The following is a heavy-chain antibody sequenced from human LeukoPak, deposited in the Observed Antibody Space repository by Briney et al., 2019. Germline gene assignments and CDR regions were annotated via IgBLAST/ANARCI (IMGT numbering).Heavy chain of an antibody. D-gene: IGHD3-10*01. CDR3: ARGPDPVVRGPRRAFDL. Sequence: GGSLGLSCTASGFTFTYYAMHWVRQAPGKGLELVALISYDGSRQYYTDSVKGRFIISRDDSKNTVYLQMNSLGVDDTALYYCARGPDPVVRGPRRAFDLWGQGTMVTVSS. J-gene: IGHJ3*01. CDR1: GFTFTYYA. V-gene: IGHV3-30-3*01. CDR2: ISYDGSRQ.